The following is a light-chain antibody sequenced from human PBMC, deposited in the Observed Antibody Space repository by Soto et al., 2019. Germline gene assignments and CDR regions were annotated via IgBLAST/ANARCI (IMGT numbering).Light chain of an antibody. CDR2: EVN. CDR1: RSDIGGYNH. V-gene: IGLV2-8*01. Sequence: QSVLTQPPSASGSPGQSVTISCTGTRSDIGGYNHVSWYQHQPGKAPKLMIYEVNKRPSGVPDRFSGSKSGNTASLAVSGLQTEDEAHYYCSAYAGSGNWVFGGGTKSPS. J-gene: IGLJ3*02. CDR3: SAYAGSGNWV.